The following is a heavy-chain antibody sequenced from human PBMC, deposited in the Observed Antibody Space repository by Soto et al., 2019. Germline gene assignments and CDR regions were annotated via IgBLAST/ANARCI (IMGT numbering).Heavy chain of an antibody. CDR1: GFTVSSNY. Sequence: EVQLVESGGGLIQPGGSLRLSCAASGFTVSSNYMSWVRQAPGKGLEWVSVIYSGDTTYYADSVKGRFTISRDHSKNTLYLQMNSRGAEDTAVYYCARDLRTLYGMDVWGQGTTVTVSS. CDR2: IYSGDTT. V-gene: IGHV3-53*01. CDR3: ARDLRTLYGMDV. J-gene: IGHJ6*02.